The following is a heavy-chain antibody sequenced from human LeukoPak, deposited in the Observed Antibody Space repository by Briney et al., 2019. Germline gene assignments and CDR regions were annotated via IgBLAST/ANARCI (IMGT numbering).Heavy chain of an antibody. CDR1: GFTFSDAW. V-gene: IGHV3-15*01. D-gene: IGHD3-10*01. J-gene: IGHJ4*02. CDR2: IKSKTDGGTT. Sequence: GGSLRLSCKASGFTFSDAWMHWVRQAPGQGLEWVGRIKSKTDGGTTDYAAPVKGRFSISRDDSKNILYVQMNSLNTEDTAVYYCSSTRNVSGSYLGYWGQGTLVTVSS. CDR3: SSTRNVSGSYLGY.